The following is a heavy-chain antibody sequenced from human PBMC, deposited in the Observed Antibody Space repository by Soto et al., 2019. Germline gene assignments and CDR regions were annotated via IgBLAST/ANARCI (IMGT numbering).Heavy chain of an antibody. CDR3: AHRVLRTVFGLVTTTAIYFDF. V-gene: IGHV2-5*02. Sequence: QITLNESGPTVVRPTETLTLPCRFSGFSLTTSGVGVGWIRQSPGKAPEWLALIYWDDDKRYSASLKSRLTITKDTSKNQVVLTVSDVDPTDTATYYCAHRVLRTVFGLVTTTAIYFDFWGQGPPVAVSS. J-gene: IGHJ4*02. D-gene: IGHD3-3*01. CDR2: IYWDDDK. CDR1: GFSLTTSGVG.